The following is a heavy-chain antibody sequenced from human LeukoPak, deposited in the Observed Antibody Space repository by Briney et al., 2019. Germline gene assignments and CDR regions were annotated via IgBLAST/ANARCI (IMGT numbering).Heavy chain of an antibody. J-gene: IGHJ4*02. V-gene: IGHV3-53*01. CDR3: ARRAGAYSHPYDY. D-gene: IGHD4/OR15-4a*01. CDR1: GFTVSSDS. CDR2: IYSGGST. Sequence: GSLRLSCTVSGFTVSSDSMSWVRQAPGKGLEWVSFIYSGGSTHYSDSVKGRFTISRDNSKNTLYLQMNSLRAEDTAVYYCARRAGAYSHPYDYWGQGTLVTVSS.